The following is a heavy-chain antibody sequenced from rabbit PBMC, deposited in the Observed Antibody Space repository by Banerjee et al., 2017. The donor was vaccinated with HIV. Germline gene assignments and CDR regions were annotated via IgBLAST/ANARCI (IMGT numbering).Heavy chain of an antibody. D-gene: IGHD4-1*01. V-gene: IGHV1S45*01. CDR3: ARDLAGVIGWNFNL. CDR1: GIDFSSNYH. Sequence: QQQLEESGGGLVKPGGTLTLTCKASGIDFSSNYHMCWVRQAPGKGLEWIACIYVGSSDTTYYASWAKGRFTISRDNAQNTVSLQLNSLTAADTATHFCARDLAGVIGWNFNLWGPGTLVTVS. J-gene: IGHJ4*01. CDR2: IYVGSSDTT.